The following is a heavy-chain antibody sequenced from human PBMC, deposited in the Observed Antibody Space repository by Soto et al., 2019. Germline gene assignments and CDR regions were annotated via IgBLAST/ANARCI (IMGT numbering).Heavy chain of an antibody. V-gene: IGHV3-23*01. CDR1: GFTFSSYA. CDR3: ANLVVPAATYYYYGMDV. CDR2: ISGSGGST. Sequence: GSLRLSCAASGFTFSSYAMSWVRQAPGKGLEWVSAISGSGGSTYYADSVKGRFTISRDNSKKTLYLQMNSLRAEDTAVYYCANLVVPAATYYYYGMDVWGQGTTVTVSS. J-gene: IGHJ6*02. D-gene: IGHD2-2*01.